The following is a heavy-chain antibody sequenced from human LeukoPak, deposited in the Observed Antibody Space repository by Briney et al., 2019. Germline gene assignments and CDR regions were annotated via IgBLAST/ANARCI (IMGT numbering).Heavy chain of an antibody. J-gene: IGHJ4*02. V-gene: IGHV3-9*01. CDR1: GFTFDDYA. CDR3: ARRSSFDY. Sequence: GGSLRLSCAASGFTFDDYAMHWVRQAPGKGLEWVSGISWNSGSIGYADSVKGRFTISRDNAKNSLYLQMNSLRAEDTAVYYCARRSSFDYWGQGTLVTVSS. CDR2: ISWNSGSI.